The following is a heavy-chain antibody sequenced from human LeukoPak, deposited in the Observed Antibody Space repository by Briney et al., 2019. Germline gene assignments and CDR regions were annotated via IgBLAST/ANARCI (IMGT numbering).Heavy chain of an antibody. Sequence: GGSLRLSCAASGFTFSSYSMNWVRQAPGKGLEWDSSISSSSSSYIYYADSVKGRFTISRDNAKNSLYLQMNSLRAEDTAVYYCARWTTVVSKPGFDWGQGTLVTVSS. CDR2: ISSSSSSYI. J-gene: IGHJ4*02. CDR1: GFTFSSYS. V-gene: IGHV3-21*01. D-gene: IGHD4-23*01. CDR3: ARWTTVVSKPGFD.